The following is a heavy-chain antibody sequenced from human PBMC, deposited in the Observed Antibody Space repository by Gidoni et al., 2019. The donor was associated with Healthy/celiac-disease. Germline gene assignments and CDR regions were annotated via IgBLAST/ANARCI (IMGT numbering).Heavy chain of an antibody. D-gene: IGHD3-10*01. J-gene: IGHJ6*02. Sequence: EVKLVESGGGLVQPGGCLRLSCAASGFTFSRYSMNWVRQAPGKVLEWVSYISSSSSTIYYADSVKGRCTISRDNAKSSLYRQMNSLRAEDTAVYYCARDPYGRWRYYGSGSYTGMDVWGQGTTVTVSS. CDR3: ARDPYGRWRYYGSGSYTGMDV. V-gene: IGHV3-48*04. CDR1: GFTFSRYS. CDR2: ISSSSSTI.